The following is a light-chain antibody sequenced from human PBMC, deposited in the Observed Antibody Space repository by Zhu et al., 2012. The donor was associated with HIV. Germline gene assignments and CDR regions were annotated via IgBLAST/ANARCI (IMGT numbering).Light chain of an antibody. Sequence: EIVLTQSPGTLSLSPGVRATLSCRASQSISSSFLAWYQQKPGQTPRLLIYGASSRATGIPDRFSGSGSGTDFTLTISRLEPEDFAVYYCQQYGSSPHTFGGGTEVEIK. CDR2: GAS. J-gene: IGKJ4*01. CDR3: QQYGSSPHT. V-gene: IGKV3-20*01. CDR1: QSISSSF.